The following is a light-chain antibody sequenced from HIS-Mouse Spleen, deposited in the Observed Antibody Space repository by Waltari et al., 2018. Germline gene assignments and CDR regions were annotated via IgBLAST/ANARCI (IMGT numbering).Light chain of an antibody. CDR1: NIGSKS. CDR3: QVWDSSSDHVV. J-gene: IGLJ2*01. Sequence: SYVLTQPPSVSVAPGKTARITCGGNNIGSKSVHWYQQKPGQGPVLVVYDDSDQPSGIPGRFSGSNSGNTATLTISRVEGGEEADYYCQVWDSSSDHVVFGGGTQLTVL. CDR2: DDS. V-gene: IGLV3-21*03.